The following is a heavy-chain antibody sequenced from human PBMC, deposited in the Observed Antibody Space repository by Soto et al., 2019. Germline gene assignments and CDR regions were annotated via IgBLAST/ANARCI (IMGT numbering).Heavy chain of an antibody. CDR2: IYYSGST. V-gene: IGHV4-39*01. Sequence: PSETLSLTCTVSGGSISSSSYYWGWIRQPPGKGLEWIGSIYYSGSTYYNPSLKSRVTISVDTSKNQFSLKLSSVTAADTAVYYCARLVYYYDSSGYPDFDYWGQGTLDPVSS. D-gene: IGHD3-22*01. CDR3: ARLVYYYDSSGYPDFDY. J-gene: IGHJ4*02. CDR1: GGSISSSSYY.